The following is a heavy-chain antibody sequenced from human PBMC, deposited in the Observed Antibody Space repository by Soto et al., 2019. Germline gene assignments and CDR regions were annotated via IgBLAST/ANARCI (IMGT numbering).Heavy chain of an antibody. CDR2: ISYDGSNK. CDR3: AKDWRDGYNNDLFDY. Sequence: HVQLVESGGGVVQPGRSLRLSCAASGFTFSSYGMHWVRQAPGKGLEWVAVISYDGSNKYYADSVKGRFTISRDNSKNTLYLQMNSLRAEDTAVYYCAKDWRDGYNNDLFDYWGQGTLVTVSS. J-gene: IGHJ4*02. CDR1: GFTFSSYG. V-gene: IGHV3-30*18. D-gene: IGHD1-1*01.